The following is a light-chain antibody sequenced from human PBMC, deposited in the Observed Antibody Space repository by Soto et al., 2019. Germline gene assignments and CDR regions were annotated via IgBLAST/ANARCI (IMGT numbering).Light chain of an antibody. CDR3: QQHSDWPLT. CDR1: QSISSS. V-gene: IGKV3-11*01. Sequence: DIVMTQSPATLSLSPGERATLSCRASQSISSSLAWYQQNPGQAPRLLIFDASNRATGIPVRFSGSGSGTDFTLTISSLEPDDFTVYYCQQHSDWPLTFGGGTRVEI. J-gene: IGKJ4*01. CDR2: DAS.